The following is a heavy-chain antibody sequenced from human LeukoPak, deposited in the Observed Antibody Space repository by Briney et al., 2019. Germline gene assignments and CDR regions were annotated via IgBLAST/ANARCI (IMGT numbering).Heavy chain of an antibody. CDR2: INHSGST. CDR1: GGSFSGYY. Sequence: PSETLSLTCAVYGGSFSGYYWSWIRQPPGKGLEWIGEINHSGSTNYNPSLKSRVTISVDTSKNQFSLKLSSVTAADTAVYYCARGLAVGIAVAGTPYYFDYWGQGTLVTVSS. V-gene: IGHV4-34*01. J-gene: IGHJ4*02. CDR3: ARGLAVGIAVAGTPYYFDY. D-gene: IGHD6-19*01.